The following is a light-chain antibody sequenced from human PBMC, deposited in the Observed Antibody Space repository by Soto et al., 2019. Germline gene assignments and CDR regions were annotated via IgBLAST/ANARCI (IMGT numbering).Light chain of an antibody. CDR3: SSYAGSNNYV. CDR2: EVS. Sequence: QSALTQPPSASGSPGQSVTISCTGTSGDVGGYNYVSWYQQRPGKAPKLMIFEVSERPSGVPDRFSASKSGNTASLTVSGLQAEDEADYYCSSYAGSNNYVFGTGTKVTVL. J-gene: IGLJ1*01. V-gene: IGLV2-8*01. CDR1: SGDVGGYNY.